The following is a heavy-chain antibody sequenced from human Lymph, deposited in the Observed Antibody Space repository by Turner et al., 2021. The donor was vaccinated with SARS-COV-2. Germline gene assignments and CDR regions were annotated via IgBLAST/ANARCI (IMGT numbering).Heavy chain of an antibody. D-gene: IGHD1-1*01. CDR1: GGTFSTYA. CDR3: ARDATGPLGY. J-gene: IGHJ4*02. V-gene: IGHV1-69*10. Sequence: QVQLVQSGAEVKKPGSSVKVSCKASGGTFSTYAISWVRQAPGQGLEWLGGTSPIFGIANYAQKFQGRDTITADKFTSTAYMELSSLRSEDTAVYYCARDATGPLGYWGRGTLVTVSS. CDR2: TSPIFGIA.